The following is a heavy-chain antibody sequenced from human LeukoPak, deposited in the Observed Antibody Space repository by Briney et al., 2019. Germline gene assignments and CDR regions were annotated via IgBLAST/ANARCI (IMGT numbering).Heavy chain of an antibody. Sequence: GSLRLSCAASGFTFSSYSMNWVRQAPGKGLEWVSSISSSSSYIYYADSVKGRFTISRDNAKNSLYLQMNSLRAEDTAVYYCARDLADYDFWSGYYTGEYGMDVWGQGTTVTVSS. V-gene: IGHV3-21*01. J-gene: IGHJ6*02. CDR2: ISSSSSYI. D-gene: IGHD3-3*01. CDR3: ARDLADYDFWSGYYTGEYGMDV. CDR1: GFTFSSYS.